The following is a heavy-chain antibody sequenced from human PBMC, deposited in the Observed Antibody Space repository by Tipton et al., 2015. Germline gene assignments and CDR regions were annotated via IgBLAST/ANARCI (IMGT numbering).Heavy chain of an antibody. J-gene: IGHJ4*02. CDR3: ARVGGSSSPTAYLDY. Sequence: TLSLTCTVSGGSISRYYWSWIRQPPGKGLEWIGYIYYSESTNYNPSLKSRVTVLLDTSKTQFSLSLTSVTAADTAVYYCARVGGSSSPTAYLDYWGQGTLVTVSS. CDR1: GGSISRYY. CDR2: IYYSEST. D-gene: IGHD6-6*01. V-gene: IGHV4-59*01.